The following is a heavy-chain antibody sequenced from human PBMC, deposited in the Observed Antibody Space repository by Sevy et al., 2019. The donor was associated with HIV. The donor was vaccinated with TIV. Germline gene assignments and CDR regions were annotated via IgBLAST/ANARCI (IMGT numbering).Heavy chain of an antibody. CDR3: ARQGGLVDRAFDY. J-gene: IGHJ4*02. CDR1: GVSISAGSYD. Sequence: TLSLTCTVSGVSISAGSYDWGWIRQPPGKGLEWIATIFFSGSTYYNPSLKSRVTISVDTYKSRFSLKLNSVTAAATAVYYCARQGGLVDRAFDYWGQGTLVTVSS. D-gene: IGHD2-21*01. CDR2: IFFSGST. V-gene: IGHV4-39*01.